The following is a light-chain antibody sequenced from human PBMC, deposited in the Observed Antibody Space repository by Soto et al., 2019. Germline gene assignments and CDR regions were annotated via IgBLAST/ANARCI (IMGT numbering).Light chain of an antibody. J-gene: IGKJ5*01. Sequence: EIVMTQSPATLSVSPGERATLSCRASQSVSRNLVWYQQKPGQAPRLIXYGASNRANGIPARFSGSGSGTDLTLTISSLEPEDFAVYYCQQRSNWPTITFGQGTRLEIK. CDR2: GAS. V-gene: IGKV3-11*01. CDR3: QQRSNWPTIT. CDR1: QSVSRN.